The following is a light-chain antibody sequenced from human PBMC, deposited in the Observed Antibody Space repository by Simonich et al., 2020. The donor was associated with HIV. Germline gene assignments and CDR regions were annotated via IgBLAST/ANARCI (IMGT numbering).Light chain of an antibody. CDR3: QVWAGSGDHWV. V-gene: IGLV3-21*03. CDR2: EYS. Sequence: SYVLTQPPSVSVAPGKTARVSCGGNDIGSKSVHWDQKKSGQAPVLVVYEYSDRPSGIPDRFSGSNSGNTATLTISRLEAGDEADYYCQVWAGSGDHWVFGGGTKLTVL. CDR1: DIGSKS. J-gene: IGLJ3*02.